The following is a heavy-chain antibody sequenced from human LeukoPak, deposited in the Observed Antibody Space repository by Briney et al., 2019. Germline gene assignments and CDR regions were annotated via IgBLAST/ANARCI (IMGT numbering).Heavy chain of an antibody. J-gene: IGHJ4*02. CDR2: INRDGGIT. V-gene: IGHV3-74*03. Sequence: PGGSLRLSCSASGLKFSNYWMHWVRQVPGKGLVWVSRINRDGGITTYADSVKGRSTISRDNAKNMLSLQLNSLRAEDTAVYYCISDSEGRSGGDYWGQGTLVTVSS. CDR1: GLKFSNYW. D-gene: IGHD3-10*01. CDR3: ISDSEGRSGGDY.